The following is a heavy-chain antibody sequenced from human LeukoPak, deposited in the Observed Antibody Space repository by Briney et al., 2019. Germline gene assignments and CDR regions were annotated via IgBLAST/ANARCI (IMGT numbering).Heavy chain of an antibody. Sequence: GGSLKLPCAASGFTFSSSAMSWVRQTPGKGLEWVSPISGSGGSTYYTDSVRGRFTISRDNSKNTLFLQMNSLRAEDTAVFYCVKGTSMVRGMHFDFWGQGSLVTVSS. V-gene: IGHV3-23*01. D-gene: IGHD3-10*01. J-gene: IGHJ4*02. CDR2: ISGSGGST. CDR1: GFTFSSSA. CDR3: VKGTSMVRGMHFDF.